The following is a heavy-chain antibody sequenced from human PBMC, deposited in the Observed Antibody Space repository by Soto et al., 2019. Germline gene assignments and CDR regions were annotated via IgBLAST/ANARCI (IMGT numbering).Heavy chain of an antibody. CDR3: ARDAGKGGSGTYYPNWFDP. J-gene: IGHJ5*02. D-gene: IGHD2-15*01. CDR1: GFTFTRYS. Sequence: GGSLRLSCAASGFTFTRYSMNWVRQAPGKGLEWVSSISSTTNYIYYGDSMKGRFTISRDNAKNSLYMDLTSLTSDDTAVYYCARDAGKGGSGTYYPNWFDPWGQGTLVTVSS. V-gene: IGHV3-21*04. CDR2: ISSTTNYI.